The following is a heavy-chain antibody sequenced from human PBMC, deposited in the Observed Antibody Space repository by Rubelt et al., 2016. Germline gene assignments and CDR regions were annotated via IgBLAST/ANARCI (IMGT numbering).Heavy chain of an antibody. J-gene: IGHJ4*02. D-gene: IGHD2-15*01. CDR2: INAGNGNT. Sequence: QVQLVQSGAEVKKPGASVKVSCKASGYTFTSYAMHWVRQAPGQRLEWMGWINAGNGNTKYSQKFQGRVTINRDTSASTAYMELSSLRSEDTAVYYCARGDIVVVVAASNPLDYWGQGTLVTVSS. V-gene: IGHV1-3*01. CDR1: GYTFTSYA. CDR3: ARGDIVVVVAASNPLDY.